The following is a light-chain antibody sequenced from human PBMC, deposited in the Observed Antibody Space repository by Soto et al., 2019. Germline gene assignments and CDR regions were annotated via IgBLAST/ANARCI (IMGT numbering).Light chain of an antibody. J-gene: IGKJ4*01. CDR3: QQSYSAPLT. Sequence: DIQMTQSPSSLSACVGDRVTITCRASQTISNFLNWYQHKPGKAPKLLIFAASTLQTTVPPRFSGSGSETDFTLTISSLQPEDFATYFCQQSYSAPLTFGGGTKVEVQ. V-gene: IGKV1-39*01. CDR2: AAS. CDR1: QTISNF.